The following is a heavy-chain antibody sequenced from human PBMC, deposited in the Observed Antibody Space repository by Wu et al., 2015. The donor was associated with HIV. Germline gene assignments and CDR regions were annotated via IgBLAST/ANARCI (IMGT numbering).Heavy chain of an antibody. CDR3: ARVVGSMIATRKAFDI. J-gene: IGHJ3*02. V-gene: IGHV1-18*01. D-gene: IGHD3-22*01. Sequence: QVQLVQSTAQMKKPGASVKVSCKTSGYTFSNYGISWVRQAPGQGLEWMGWISAYNGNTNYAQKLQGRVTMTTDTSTSTAYMELRSLRSDDTAVYYCARVVGSMIATRKAFDIWGQGTMVTVSS. CDR1: GYTFSNYG. CDR2: ISAYNGNT.